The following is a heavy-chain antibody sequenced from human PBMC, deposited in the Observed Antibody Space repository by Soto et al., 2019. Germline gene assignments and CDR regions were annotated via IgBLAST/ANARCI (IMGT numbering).Heavy chain of an antibody. CDR1: GGSISRYY. CDR3: ARDLWGYCGTDCYPLDV. D-gene: IGHD2-21*02. V-gene: IGHV4-59*01. CDR2: MYNTGRT. Sequence: SETLSLTCTVSGGSISRYYWSWIRQPPGKGLEKIDYMYNTGRTVYNPSLKRRVTISVDASKNQFTLKLDSLTAADTAVYYCARDLWGYCGTDCYPLDVWGQGTTVTVS. J-gene: IGHJ6*02.